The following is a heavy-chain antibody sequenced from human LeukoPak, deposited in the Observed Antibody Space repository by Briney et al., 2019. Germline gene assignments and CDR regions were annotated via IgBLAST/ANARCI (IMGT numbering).Heavy chain of an antibody. Sequence: SETLSLTCTVSGVSINSHYWSWIRQPPGKGLEWIGFIYDSGSANYRSSLESRITMTLDTSKNQFSLKLNSVTAADTAVYYCARVLQNYYHLDVWGKGTTVTVSS. CDR1: GVSINSHY. D-gene: IGHD3-3*01. V-gene: IGHV4-59*11. J-gene: IGHJ6*03. CDR3: ARVLQNYYHLDV. CDR2: IYDSGSA.